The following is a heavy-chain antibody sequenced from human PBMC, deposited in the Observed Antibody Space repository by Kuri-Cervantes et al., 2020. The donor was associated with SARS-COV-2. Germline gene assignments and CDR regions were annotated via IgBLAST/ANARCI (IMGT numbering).Heavy chain of an antibody. CDR2: IIPIFGTA. CDR1: GGTFSSYA. V-gene: IGHV1-69*13. Sequence: SVKVSCKASGGTFSSYAISWVRQAPGQGLEWMGGIIPIFGTANYAQKFQGRVTITADESTSTAYMELSSLRSEDTAVYYCARAYYHDSSGYYPGDYWGRGTLVTVSS. D-gene: IGHD3-22*01. J-gene: IGHJ4*02. CDR3: ARAYYHDSSGYYPGDY.